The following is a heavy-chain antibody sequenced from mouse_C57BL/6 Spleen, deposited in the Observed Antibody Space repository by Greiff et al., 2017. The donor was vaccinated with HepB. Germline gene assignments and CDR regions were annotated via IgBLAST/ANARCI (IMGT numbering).Heavy chain of an antibody. J-gene: IGHJ1*03. Sequence: VQLQQSGAELVKPGASVKISCKASGYAFSSYWMNWVKQRPGKGLEWIGQIYPGDGDTNYNGKFKGKATLTADKSSSTAYMQRSSLTSEDSAVYFCARCGSYWYFDVWGTGTTVTVSS. V-gene: IGHV1-80*01. CDR1: GYAFSSYW. D-gene: IGHD1-1*02. CDR3: ARCGSYWYFDV. CDR2: IYPGDGDT.